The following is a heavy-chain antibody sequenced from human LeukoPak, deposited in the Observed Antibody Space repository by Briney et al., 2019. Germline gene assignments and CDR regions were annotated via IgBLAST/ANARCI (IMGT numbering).Heavy chain of an antibody. CDR3: ARAAYYDFSSRSPHGGEDNKYYYYYYGMDV. Sequence: PGGSLRLSCVASEFTFSSYWMHWVRQAPGKGLVWVSRINTDGRSASYADSVKGRFTISRDNAKNTLYLRMNSLRAEDTAVYYCARAAYYDFSSRSPHGGEDNKYYYYYYGMDVWGQGTTVTVSS. D-gene: IGHD3-3*01. J-gene: IGHJ6*02. V-gene: IGHV3-74*01. CDR1: EFTFSSYW. CDR2: INTDGRSA.